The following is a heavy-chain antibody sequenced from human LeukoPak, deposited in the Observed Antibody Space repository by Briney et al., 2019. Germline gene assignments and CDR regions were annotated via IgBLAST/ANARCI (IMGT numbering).Heavy chain of an antibody. CDR2: ISSSGDTI. CDR1: GFTFSRYW. CDR3: ARDYYDSSGLDY. V-gene: IGHV3-48*03. Sequence: SGGSLRLSCAASGFTFSRYWMHWVRQAPGKGLEWVSYISSSGDTIYYADSVKGRFTISRDNAKKSLYLQMNSLRAEDTAVYYCARDYYDSSGLDYWGQGTLVTVSS. J-gene: IGHJ4*02. D-gene: IGHD3-22*01.